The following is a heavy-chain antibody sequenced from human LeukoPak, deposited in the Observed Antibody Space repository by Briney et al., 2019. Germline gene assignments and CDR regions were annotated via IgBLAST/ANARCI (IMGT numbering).Heavy chain of an antibody. CDR1: GFTFSSHN. CDR2: IGTDGSYI. V-gene: IGHV3-21*01. D-gene: IGHD1-1*01. CDR3: ARKMKTGDRVGTFDI. J-gene: IGHJ3*02. Sequence: RTGGSLRLSCAASGFTFSSHNMNWVRQAPTKGLEWVSSIGTDGSYIYYADSVQGRFTISRDNAKNSLYLQMNSLTAEDTAVYYCARKMKTGDRVGTFDIWGQGTMVTVSS.